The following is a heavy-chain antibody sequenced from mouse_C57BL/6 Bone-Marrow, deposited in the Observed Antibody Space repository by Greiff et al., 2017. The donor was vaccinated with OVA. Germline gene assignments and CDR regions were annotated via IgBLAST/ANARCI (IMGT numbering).Heavy chain of an antibody. Sequence: DVKLVESGGGLVQPGGSLKLSCAASGFTFSDYYMYWVRQTPEKRLEWVAYISNGGGSTYYQDTVKGRFTISRDNAKNTLYLQMSRLKSEDTAMYYCARHFYYGSSVYAMDYWGQGTSVTVSS. CDR2: ISNGGGST. CDR3: ARHFYYGSSVYAMDY. CDR1: GFTFSDYY. D-gene: IGHD1-1*01. V-gene: IGHV5-12*01. J-gene: IGHJ4*01.